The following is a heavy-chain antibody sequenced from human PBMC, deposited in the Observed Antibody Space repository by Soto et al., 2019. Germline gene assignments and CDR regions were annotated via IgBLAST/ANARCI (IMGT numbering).Heavy chain of an antibody. J-gene: IGHJ4*02. V-gene: IGHV4-59*01. D-gene: IGHD3-10*01. CDR2: IYYSGST. CDR3: ARDSGYYGSGSYYNYFDY. CDR1: GGSISSYY. Sequence: TSETLSLTCTVSGGSISSYYWSWIRQPPGKGLEWIGYIYYSGSTNYNPSLKSRVTISVDTSKNQFSLKLSSVTAADTAVYYCARDSGYYGSGSYYNYFDYWGQGTLVTVSS.